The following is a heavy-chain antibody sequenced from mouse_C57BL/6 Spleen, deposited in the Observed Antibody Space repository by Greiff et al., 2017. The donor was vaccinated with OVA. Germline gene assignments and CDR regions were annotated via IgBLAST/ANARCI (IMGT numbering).Heavy chain of an antibody. J-gene: IGHJ2*01. CDR1: GYSFTGYF. Sequence: EVKLQESGPELVKPGDSVKISCKASGYSFTGYFMNWVMQSHGKSLEWIGRINPYNGDTFYNQKFKGKATLTVDKSSSTAHMELRSLTSEDSAVYYCARSTTTASFDYWGQGTTLTVSS. CDR3: ARSTTTASFDY. V-gene: IGHV1-20*01. D-gene: IGHD2-1*01. CDR2: INPYNGDT.